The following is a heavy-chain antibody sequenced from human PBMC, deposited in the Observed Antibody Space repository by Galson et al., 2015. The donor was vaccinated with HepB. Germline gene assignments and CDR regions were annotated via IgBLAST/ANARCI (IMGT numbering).Heavy chain of an antibody. Sequence: SLRLSCAASGFTFSSYAMHWVRQAPGKGLEWVAVISYDGSNKYYADSVKGRFTISRDNSENMLYLQMNSLRAEDTAVYYCARDYASSWYFNHYYGMDVWGQGTTVTVSS. CDR3: ARDYASSWYFNHYYGMDV. CDR1: GFTFSSYA. J-gene: IGHJ6*02. D-gene: IGHD6-13*01. V-gene: IGHV3-30*04. CDR2: ISYDGSNK.